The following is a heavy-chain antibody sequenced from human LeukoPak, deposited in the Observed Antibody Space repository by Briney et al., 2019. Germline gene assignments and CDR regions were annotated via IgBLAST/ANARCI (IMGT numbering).Heavy chain of an antibody. J-gene: IGHJ4*02. Sequence: PGGSLRLSCAASGFTFSNYAMSWVRQAPGKGLEWVSLISGSGGNTYYADSVKGRFTISRDNSKNTLYLQMSSLRAEDTALYYCAKDGFRGVCSDGSCYPFGYWGQGTLVTVSS. D-gene: IGHD2-15*01. V-gene: IGHV3-23*01. CDR1: GFTFSNYA. CDR2: ISGSGGNT. CDR3: AKDGFRGVCSDGSCYPFGY.